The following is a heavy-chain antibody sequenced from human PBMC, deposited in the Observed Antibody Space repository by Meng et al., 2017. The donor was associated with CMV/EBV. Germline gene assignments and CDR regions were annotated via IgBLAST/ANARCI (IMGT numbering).Heavy chain of an antibody. D-gene: IGHD5-18*01. Sequence: WVRQAPGQGLEWLGRTYYRSKWYNDYAVSVKSRITINPDTSKNQFSLQLNSVTPEDTAVYYCARGGGDTAMVDYWGQGTLVTVSS. V-gene: IGHV6-1*01. CDR3: ARGGGDTAMVDY. J-gene: IGHJ4*02. CDR2: TYYRSKWYN.